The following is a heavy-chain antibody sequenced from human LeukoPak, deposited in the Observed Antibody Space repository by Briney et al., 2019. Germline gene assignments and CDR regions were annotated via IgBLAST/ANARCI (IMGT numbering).Heavy chain of an antibody. Sequence: GGSLRLSCAASGFTVGSNYMNWVRQAPGKGLEWVSVIYSGGGTYCADSVKGRFTISRDNSKNTLYLQMNSLRAEDTAMYYCASLTGYSSSWYEFDYWGQGTLVTVSS. V-gene: IGHV3-53*01. CDR3: ASLTGYSSSWYEFDY. CDR1: GFTVGSNY. CDR2: IYSGGGT. J-gene: IGHJ4*02. D-gene: IGHD6-13*01.